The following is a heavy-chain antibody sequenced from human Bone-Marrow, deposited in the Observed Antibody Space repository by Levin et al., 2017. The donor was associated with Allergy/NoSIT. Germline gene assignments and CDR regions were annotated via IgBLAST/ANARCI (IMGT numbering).Heavy chain of an antibody. J-gene: IGHJ6*02. CDR1: GFTFSTYT. CDR2: ISSDSVYR. V-gene: IGHV3-21*01. D-gene: IGHD2/OR15-2a*01. CDR3: ASLYSNYYYSIAV. Sequence: GGSLRLSCVGSGFTFSTYTMNWVRQAPGKGLEWLSSISSDSVYRPYTDSVKGRFTISRDNAKNSVYLQMDSLRVEDTAVYYCASLYSNYYYSIAVWGPGTTVTVSS.